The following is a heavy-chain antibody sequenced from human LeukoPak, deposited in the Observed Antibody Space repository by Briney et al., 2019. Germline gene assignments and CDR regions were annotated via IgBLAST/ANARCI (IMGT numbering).Heavy chain of an antibody. V-gene: IGHV1-69*04. CDR2: IIPILGIA. CDR1: GGTFSSYA. J-gene: IGHJ4*02. D-gene: IGHD3-22*01. CDR3: ATRNDYYDSSGYYLPHFDY. Sequence: ASVKVSCKASGGTFSSYAISWVRQAPGQGLEWMGRIIPILGIANYAQKFQGRVTITADKSTSTAYMELSSLRSEDTAVYYCATRNDYYDSSGYYLPHFDYWGQGTLDTVSS.